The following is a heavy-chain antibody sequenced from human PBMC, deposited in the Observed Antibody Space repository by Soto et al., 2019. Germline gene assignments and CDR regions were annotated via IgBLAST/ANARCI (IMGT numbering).Heavy chain of an antibody. D-gene: IGHD1-1*01. CDR1: GFTFSKHW. J-gene: IGHJ4*02. Sequence: GGSLRLSCAASGFTFSKHWMHWVRQAPGKGLVWVSHIKTDGSFTRDADSVKGRFTISRDNARNTLYLQMNSLRAEDTAVYYCARDNNWSLDYWGQGTLVTVSS. V-gene: IGHV3-74*01. CDR2: IKTDGSFT. CDR3: ARDNNWSLDY.